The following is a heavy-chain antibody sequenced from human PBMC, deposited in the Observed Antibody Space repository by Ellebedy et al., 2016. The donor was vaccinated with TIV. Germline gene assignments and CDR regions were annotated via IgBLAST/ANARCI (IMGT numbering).Heavy chain of an antibody. D-gene: IGHD6-13*01. Sequence: MPGGSLRLSCAVSGGSISSSNWWSWVRQPPGKGLVWIGEIYHSGSTNYNPSHKSRVTISVDKSKNQFSLKLSSVTAADTAVYYCAAAGQTLRFDHWGQGTLVTVSS. CDR1: GGSISSSNW. CDR2: IYHSGST. J-gene: IGHJ4*02. CDR3: AAAGQTLRFDH. V-gene: IGHV4-4*02.